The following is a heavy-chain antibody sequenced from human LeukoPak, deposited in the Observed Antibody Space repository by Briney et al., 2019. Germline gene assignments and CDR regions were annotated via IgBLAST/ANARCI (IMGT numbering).Heavy chain of an antibody. CDR2: IYYTGST. CDR3: ARGQARLSWFDP. Sequence: SETLSLTCTVSIDSISSSYWSWIRQPPGKGLEWVGYIYYTGSTNYNPSLKSQVTISVDTSKNQFSLKLSSVTAADTAVYYCARGQARLSWFDPWGQGTLVTVSS. V-gene: IGHV4-59*08. D-gene: IGHD6-19*01. CDR1: IDSISSSY. J-gene: IGHJ5*02.